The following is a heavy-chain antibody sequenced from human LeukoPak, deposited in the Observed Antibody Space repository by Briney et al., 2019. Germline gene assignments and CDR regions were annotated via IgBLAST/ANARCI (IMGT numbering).Heavy chain of an antibody. D-gene: IGHD1-1*01. V-gene: IGHV4-61*02. CDR2: IYTSGST. Sequence: SETLSLTCTVSGGSISSGSYYWSWIRQPAGKGLEWIGRIYTSGSTNYNPSLKSRVTISVDTSKNQFSLKLSSVTAADTAVYYCARGGPRDNFDAFDIWGQGTMVTVSS. CDR1: GGSISSGSYY. CDR3: ARGGPRDNFDAFDI. J-gene: IGHJ3*02.